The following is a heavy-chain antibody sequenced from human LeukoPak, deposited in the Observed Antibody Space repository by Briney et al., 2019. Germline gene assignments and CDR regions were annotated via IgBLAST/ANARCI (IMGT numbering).Heavy chain of an antibody. CDR3: AKKRYYYDSSGYLVY. Sequence: RGGSLRLSCAASGFTFSSYAMSWVRQAPGKGLKWVSAISGSGGSTYYADSVKGRFTISRDNSKNTLYLQMNSLRAEDTAVYYCAKKRYYYDSSGYLVYWGQGTLVTVSS. CDR1: GFTFSSYA. CDR2: ISGSGGST. J-gene: IGHJ4*02. V-gene: IGHV3-23*01. D-gene: IGHD3-22*01.